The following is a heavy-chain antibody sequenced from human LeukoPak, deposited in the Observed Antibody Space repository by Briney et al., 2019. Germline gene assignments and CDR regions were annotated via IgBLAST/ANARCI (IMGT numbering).Heavy chain of an antibody. CDR2: INPNSGGT. Sequence: ASVKVSCKASGYTFTGYYMHWVRQAPGQGLEWMGWINPNSGGTNYAQKFQGRVTMTRDTSISTAYMELSRLRSDDTAMYYCARVPGIVGATFFDYWGQGTLVTVSS. J-gene: IGHJ4*02. CDR1: GYTFTGYY. D-gene: IGHD1-26*01. CDR3: ARVPGIVGATFFDY. V-gene: IGHV1-2*02.